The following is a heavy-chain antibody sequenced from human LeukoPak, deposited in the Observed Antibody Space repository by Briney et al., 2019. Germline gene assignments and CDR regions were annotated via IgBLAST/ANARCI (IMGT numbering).Heavy chain of an antibody. Sequence: ASVKVSCKASGGTFSSYAISCVRQAPGQGLEWRGGVILLFGTANSAQKSQGRVTITTDESTSTAYMELSSLRSEDTAVYYCARGPPYDHSNYGGLYFDYWGQGTLVTVSS. CDR2: VILLFGTA. CDR1: GGTFSSYA. D-gene: IGHD4-11*01. CDR3: ARGPPYDHSNYGGLYFDY. J-gene: IGHJ4*02. V-gene: IGHV1-69*05.